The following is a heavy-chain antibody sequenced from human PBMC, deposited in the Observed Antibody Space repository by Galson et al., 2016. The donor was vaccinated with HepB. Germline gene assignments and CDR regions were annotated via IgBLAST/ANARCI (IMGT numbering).Heavy chain of an antibody. CDR2: ITTVTGNT. V-gene: IGHV1-18*01. CDR3: ARARDYYFYSMDV. Sequence: SVKVSCKASGYTFTTYGISWVRQAPGQGLEWMGWITTVTGNTNYAQKFQGRVTMTTDTPTNTAYMELRSLRSDDTAVYYCARARDYYFYSMDVWGQGTTVTFSS. CDR1: GYTFTTYG. J-gene: IGHJ6*02.